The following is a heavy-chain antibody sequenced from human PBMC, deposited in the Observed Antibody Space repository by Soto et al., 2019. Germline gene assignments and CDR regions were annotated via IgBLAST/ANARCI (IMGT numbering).Heavy chain of an antibody. CDR3: AREGNQSGITRVRGVIIPYYYYGMDV. CDR2: IWYDGSNK. J-gene: IGHJ6*02. V-gene: IGHV3-33*01. D-gene: IGHD3-10*01. CDR1: GFTFSSYG. Sequence: QVQLVESGGGVVQPGRSLRLSCAASGFTFSSYGMHWVRQAPGKGLEWVAVIWYDGSNKYYADSVKGRFTISRDNSKNTLYLQMNSLRAEDTAVYYCAREGNQSGITRVRGVIIPYYYYGMDVWGQGTTVTVSS.